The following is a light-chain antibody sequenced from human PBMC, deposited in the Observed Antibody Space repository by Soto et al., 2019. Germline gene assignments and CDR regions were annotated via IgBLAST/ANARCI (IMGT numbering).Light chain of an antibody. CDR1: SSDVGGYTY. J-gene: IGLJ1*01. Sequence: QSVLTQPASVSGSPGQSITIACTGTSSDVGGYTYVSWFQQHPGKAPKLMISEVSNRPSGVSNRFSASKSGNTASLTISGLQSEDEATYYCSSHSSSSTLVFGTGTKVTVL. V-gene: IGLV2-14*01. CDR2: EVS. CDR3: SSHSSSSTLV.